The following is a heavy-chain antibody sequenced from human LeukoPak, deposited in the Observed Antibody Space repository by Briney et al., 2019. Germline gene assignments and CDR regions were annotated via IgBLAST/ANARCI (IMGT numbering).Heavy chain of an antibody. D-gene: IGHD3-22*01. CDR3: ARPQYYYDSRGYYTDAFDT. V-gene: IGHV3-23*01. CDR1: GFTFSSYA. CDR2: ISGSGGST. Sequence: GGSLRLFCAASGFTFSSYAMSWVRQAPGKGLEWVSAISGSGGSTYYADSVKGRFTISRDNSKNTLYLQMNSLRAEDTAVYYCARPQYYYDSRGYYTDAFDTWGQGTMVTVSS. J-gene: IGHJ3*02.